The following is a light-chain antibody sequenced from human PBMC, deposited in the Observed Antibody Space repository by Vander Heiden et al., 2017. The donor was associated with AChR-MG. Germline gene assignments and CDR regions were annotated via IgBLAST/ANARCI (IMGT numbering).Light chain of an antibody. J-gene: IGLJ2*01. V-gene: IGLV2-23*02. CDR2: EVS. CDR3: CSYAGSSTYVV. Sequence: QSALTQPASVSGPPGPAITISCPGTSSHVGGYNLVSWYQQHPGKAPKLMIYEVSKRPSGVSNRFSGSKSGNTASLTIAGLQAEDEADYYCCSYAGSSTYVVFGGGTKLTVL. CDR1: SSHVGGYNL.